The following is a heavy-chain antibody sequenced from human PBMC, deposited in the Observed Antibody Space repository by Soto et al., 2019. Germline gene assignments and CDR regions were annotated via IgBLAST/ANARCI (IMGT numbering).Heavy chain of an antibody. CDR3: ARAGCRGRNCLNWFAP. J-gene: IGHJ5*02. Sequence: EVQLVESGGGLVQPGGSLRLSCAASGFTFSSYSMNWVRQAPGKGLEWVSYISSSSTTKYYADSVKGRFTISRDNAKNYLYLQMNSMRAEDTAVSYCARAGCRGRNCLNWFAPWGQGTLVTVSS. V-gene: IGHV3-48*01. CDR2: ISSSSTTK. CDR1: GFTFSSYS. D-gene: IGHD2-15*01.